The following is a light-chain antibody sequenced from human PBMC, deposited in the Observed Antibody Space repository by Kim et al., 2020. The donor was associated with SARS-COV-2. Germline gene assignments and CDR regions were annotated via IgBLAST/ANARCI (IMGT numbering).Light chain of an antibody. J-gene: IGKJ4*01. V-gene: IGKV1D-13*01. CDR2: DVS. CDR1: QGSKSA. Sequence: GSVGDRVSITCRSRQGSKSAVAWYKQKTGEAPNLLIYDVSSLKSGVPSRFSGSGSGTDFTLTISSLQPEDIATYNSQQFTHFVLTCGGGTKVEIK. CDR3: QQFTHFVLT.